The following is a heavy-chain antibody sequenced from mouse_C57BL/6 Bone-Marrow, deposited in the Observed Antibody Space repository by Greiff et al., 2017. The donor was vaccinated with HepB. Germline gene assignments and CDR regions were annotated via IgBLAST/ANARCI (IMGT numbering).Heavy chain of an antibody. CDR2: ISDGGSYT. D-gene: IGHD2-4*01. CDR3: ARHDYDGDY. J-gene: IGHJ2*01. CDR1: GFTFSSYA. V-gene: IGHV5-4*01. Sequence: EVQLVESGGGLVKPGGSLKLSCAASGFTFSSYAMSWVRQTPEKRLEWVATISDGGSYTYYPDNVKGRFTISRDNAKNTLFLQMTSLRSEDTAMYYCARHDYDGDYWGQGTTLTVSS.